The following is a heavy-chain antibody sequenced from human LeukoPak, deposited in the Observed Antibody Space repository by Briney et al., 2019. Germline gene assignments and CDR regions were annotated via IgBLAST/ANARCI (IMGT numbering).Heavy chain of an antibody. CDR3: ARVGGSGGNHGFVP. CDR2: IISSSSTI. Sequence: PGVSLRLSCAASGFTFSSYSMNWVRQAPGKGLEWVSYIISSSSTIYYADSVKGRFTISRDNAKNSLYLQINSLRAEDTAVYYCARVGGSGGNHGFVPWGEGALVTVSS. V-gene: IGHV3-48*04. J-gene: IGHJ5*02. D-gene: IGHD1-14*01. CDR1: GFTFSSYS.